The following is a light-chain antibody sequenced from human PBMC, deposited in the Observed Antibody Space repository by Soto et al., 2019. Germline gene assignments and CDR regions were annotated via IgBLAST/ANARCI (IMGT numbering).Light chain of an antibody. Sequence: QSALTQPASVSGSPGQSITISCTGTSSDVGGYNSVSWYQQHPGKAPKLMIYEVSNRPSGVSNRFSGSKSGNTSSRTISGLQAEDEADYYCSSYTSSSTQVFGTGTKLTVL. CDR1: SSDVGGYNS. V-gene: IGLV2-14*01. CDR3: SSYTSSSTQV. J-gene: IGLJ1*01. CDR2: EVS.